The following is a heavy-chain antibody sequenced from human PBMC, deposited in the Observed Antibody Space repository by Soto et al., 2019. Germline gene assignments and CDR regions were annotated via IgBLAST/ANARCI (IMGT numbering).Heavy chain of an antibody. J-gene: IGHJ6*03. V-gene: IGHV4-39*01. D-gene: IGHD2-15*01. CDR1: GGSISSSSYY. Sequence: SETLSLTCTVSGGSISSSSYYWGWIRQPPGKGLEWIGSIYYSGSTYYNPSLKSRVTISVDTSKNQFSLKLSSVTAADTAVYYCVKTGEGEYDCSGGSCYYPSYYYYMDVWGKGTTVTVSS. CDR2: IYYSGST. CDR3: VKTGEGEYDCSGGSCYYPSYYYYMDV.